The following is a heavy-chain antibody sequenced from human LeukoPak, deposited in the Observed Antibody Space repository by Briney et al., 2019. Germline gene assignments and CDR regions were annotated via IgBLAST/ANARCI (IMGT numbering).Heavy chain of an antibody. CDR3: ARGLRKVRGVIITPPFDY. D-gene: IGHD3-10*01. V-gene: IGHV1-3*01. CDR1: GYTFTSYA. J-gene: IGHJ4*02. CDR2: INAGNGNT. Sequence: ASVKVSCKASGYTFTSYAMHWVRQAPGQRLEWMGWINAGNGNTKYSQKFQGRVTMTRNTSISTAYMELSSLRSEDTAVYYCARGLRKVRGVIITPPFDYWGQGTLVTVSS.